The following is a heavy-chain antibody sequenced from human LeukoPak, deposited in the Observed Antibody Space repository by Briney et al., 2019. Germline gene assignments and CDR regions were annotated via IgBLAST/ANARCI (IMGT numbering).Heavy chain of an antibody. J-gene: IGHJ4*02. Sequence: GQSLKITCKGSGYSSTSYWICWVRQMPDKGLEWMGIIYPGDSDTRYSPSFQGQVTISADKSISTAYLQWSSLKASDTAMYYCARLGAYGDYSYYFDYWGQGTLVTVSS. CDR1: GYSSTSYW. CDR2: IYPGDSDT. V-gene: IGHV5-51*01. D-gene: IGHD4-17*01. CDR3: ARLGAYGDYSYYFDY.